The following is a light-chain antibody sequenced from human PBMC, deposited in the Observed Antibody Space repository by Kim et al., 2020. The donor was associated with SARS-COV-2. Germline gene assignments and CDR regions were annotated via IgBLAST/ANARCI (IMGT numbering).Light chain of an antibody. CDR1: SGHSTYA. Sequence: QPVLTQSPSASASLGASVNLTCTLSSGHSTYAIAWHQQQPEKGPRYLMKLNSDGRHYKGDGIPDRFSGSSSGAERYLTISSLQSEDEADYYCQTWGTGIRVFGGGTQLTVL. CDR3: QTWGTGIRV. J-gene: IGLJ2*01. V-gene: IGLV4-69*01. CDR2: LNSDGRH.